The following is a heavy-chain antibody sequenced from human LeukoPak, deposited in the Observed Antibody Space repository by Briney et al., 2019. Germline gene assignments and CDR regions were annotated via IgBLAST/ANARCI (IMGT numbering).Heavy chain of an antibody. CDR1: GYTFTSSD. V-gene: IGHV1-2*04. D-gene: IGHD1-26*01. J-gene: IGHJ4*02. Sequence: ASVKVSCKASGYTFTSSDINWVRQATGQGLEWMGWINPNSGGTNYAQKFQGWVTMTRDASISTAYMELSSLKSDDTAVYYCAKIGSSHDFDYWGQGTLITVSS. CDR2: INPNSGGT. CDR3: AKIGSSHDFDY.